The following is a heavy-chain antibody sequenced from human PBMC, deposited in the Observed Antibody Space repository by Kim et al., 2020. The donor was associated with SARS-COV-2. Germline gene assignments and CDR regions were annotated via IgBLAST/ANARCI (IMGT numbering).Heavy chain of an antibody. J-gene: IGHJ3*02. CDR3: ARDRLLVAATPVSPGDAFDI. V-gene: IGHV4-39*07. CDR1: GGSISSSSYY. CDR2: IYYSGST. Sequence: SETLSLTCTVSGGSISSSSYYWGWIRQPPGKGLEWIGSIYYSGSTYYNPSLKSRVTISVDTSKNQFSLKLSSVTAADTAVYYCARDRLLVAATPVSPGDAFDIWGQGTMVTVSS. D-gene: IGHD2-15*01.